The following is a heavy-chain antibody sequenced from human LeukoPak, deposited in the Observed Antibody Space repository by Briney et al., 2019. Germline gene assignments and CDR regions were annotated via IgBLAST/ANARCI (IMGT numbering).Heavy chain of an antibody. CDR1: GGSISSHY. J-gene: IGHJ6*03. D-gene: IGHD2-2*01. CDR3: ARGKLLSTYYYYYMDV. CDR2: IYYSGST. Sequence: SETLSLTCTVSGGSISSHYWSWIRQPPGKGLEWIGYIYYSGSTNYNPYLKTRVTISVDTSKHQFSLKLSSVTAADTAVYYCARGKLLSTYYYYYMDVWGKGTTVTVSS. V-gene: IGHV4-59*11.